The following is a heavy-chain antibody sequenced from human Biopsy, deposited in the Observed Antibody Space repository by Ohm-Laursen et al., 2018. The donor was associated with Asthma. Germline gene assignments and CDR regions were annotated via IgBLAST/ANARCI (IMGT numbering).Heavy chain of an antibody. CDR1: GFAFGNYA. D-gene: IGHD3-10*01. J-gene: IGHJ6*02. CDR3: AKDRFDGSVTSHYYYYGIDV. CDR2: ISYDGREK. Sequence: FLRLSCTASGFAFGNYAMYWVRQAPGKGPEWVALISYDGREKGYVDSVKGRFTISRDNLRNTLYVEMSSLRPEDSATYYCAKDRFDGSVTSHYYYYGIDVWGQGTAVTVSS. V-gene: IGHV3-30*18.